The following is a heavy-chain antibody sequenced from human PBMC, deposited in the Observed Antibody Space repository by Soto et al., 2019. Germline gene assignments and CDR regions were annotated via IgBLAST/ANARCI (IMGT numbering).Heavy chain of an antibody. J-gene: IGHJ6*03. Sequence: PSETLSLTCTVSGGSISSYYWSWIRQPPGKGLEWIGYIYYSGSTNYNPSLKSRVTISVDTSKNQFSLKLSSVTAADTAVYYCARDGSGTTSYYYYMDVWGKGTTVT. CDR1: GGSISSYY. V-gene: IGHV4-59*01. CDR2: IYYSGST. CDR3: ARDGSGTTSYYYYMDV. D-gene: IGHD3-10*01.